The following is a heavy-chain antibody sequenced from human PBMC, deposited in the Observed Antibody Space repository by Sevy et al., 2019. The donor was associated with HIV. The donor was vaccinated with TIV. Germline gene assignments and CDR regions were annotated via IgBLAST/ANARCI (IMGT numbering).Heavy chain of an antibody. CDR2: IRGSGGST. Sequence: GGSLRLSCAASGFTFSSYAMSWVRQAPGKGLEWVSAIRGSGGSTYYADSVKGRFTISRDNSKNTLYLQMNSLRAEDTAVYYCAKVPMIVVVIDPTFDYWGQGTLVTVSS. CDR1: GFTFSSYA. V-gene: IGHV3-23*01. CDR3: AKVPMIVVVIDPTFDY. J-gene: IGHJ4*02. D-gene: IGHD3-22*01.